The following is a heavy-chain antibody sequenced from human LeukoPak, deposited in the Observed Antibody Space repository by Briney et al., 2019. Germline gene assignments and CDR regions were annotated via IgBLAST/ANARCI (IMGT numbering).Heavy chain of an antibody. CDR1: GGSFSGYY. Sequence: PSETLSLTCAVYGGSFSGYYWSWIRQPPGKGLEWIGEINHSGSTNYNPSLKSRVTISVDTSKNQFSLKLSSVTAADTAVYYCASSPHYYYDSSGYYDYFDYWGQGTLVTASS. V-gene: IGHV4-34*01. CDR3: ASSPHYYYDSSGYYDYFDY. D-gene: IGHD3-22*01. CDR2: INHSGST. J-gene: IGHJ4*02.